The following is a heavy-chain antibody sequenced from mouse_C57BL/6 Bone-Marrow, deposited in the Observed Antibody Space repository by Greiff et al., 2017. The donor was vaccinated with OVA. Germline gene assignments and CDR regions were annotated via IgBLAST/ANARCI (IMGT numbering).Heavy chain of an antibody. V-gene: IGHV5-17*01. D-gene: IGHD4-1*01. CDR1: GFTFSDYG. J-gene: IGHJ3*01. Sequence: EVKLVESGGGLVKPGGSLKLSCAASGFTFSDYGMHWVRQAPEKGLEWVAYISSGSSIIYYADTVKGRFTISRANAKNTLFLQMTSLRSEDTAMYYCARRTVSWFAYWGQGTLVTVSA. CDR3: ARRTVSWFAY. CDR2: ISSGSSII.